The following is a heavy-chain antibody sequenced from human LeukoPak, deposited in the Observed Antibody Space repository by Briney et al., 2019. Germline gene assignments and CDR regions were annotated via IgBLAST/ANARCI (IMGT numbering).Heavy chain of an antibody. Sequence: GGSLRLSCAASGFTVSSNYMSWGRQAPGKGLEWVSVIYSGGSTYYADSVKGRFTISRDNSKNTLYLQMNSLRAEDTAVYYCARAPIFGVVTDAFDIWGQGTMVTVSS. CDR3: ARAPIFGVVTDAFDI. CDR1: GFTVSSNY. J-gene: IGHJ3*02. CDR2: IYSGGST. D-gene: IGHD3-3*01. V-gene: IGHV3-53*01.